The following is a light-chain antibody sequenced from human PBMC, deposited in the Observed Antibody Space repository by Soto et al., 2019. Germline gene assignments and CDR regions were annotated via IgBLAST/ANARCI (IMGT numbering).Light chain of an antibody. Sequence: QSALTQPASVSGSPGQSVTISCTGTSCDVGGYNYISWYQQHPGKAPKFIIYDVRNRPSGVSNRFSGSRSGNTASLTISGLQAEDEADYYCSSYTSSSTVIFGGGTKLTVL. CDR2: DVR. J-gene: IGLJ2*01. V-gene: IGLV2-14*01. CDR3: SSYTSSSTVI. CDR1: SCDVGGYNY.